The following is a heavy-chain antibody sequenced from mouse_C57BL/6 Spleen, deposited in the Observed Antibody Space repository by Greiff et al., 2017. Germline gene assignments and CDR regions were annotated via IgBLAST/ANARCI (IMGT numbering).Heavy chain of an antibody. J-gene: IGHJ4*01. Sequence: EVKVVESGGGLVQPKGSLKLSCAASGFSFNTYAMNWVRQAPGKGLEWVARIRSKSNNYATYYADSVKDRFTISRDDSESMLYLQMNTLKTEDTAMYYCVRHHYYEAMDYWGQGTSVTVSS. CDR1: GFSFNTYA. V-gene: IGHV10-1*01. CDR3: VRHHYYEAMDY. D-gene: IGHD1-2*01. CDR2: IRSKSNNYAT.